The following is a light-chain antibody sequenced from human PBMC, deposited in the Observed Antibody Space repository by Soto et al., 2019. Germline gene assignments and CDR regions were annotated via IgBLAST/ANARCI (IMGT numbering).Light chain of an antibody. CDR1: SSDAGGYNL. CDR3: SSYAGYKVI. V-gene: IGLV2-8*01. Sequence: QSALTQPPSASGSLGQSVTISCTGTSSDAGGYNLVSWYQQHPGKAPKLIIYEVSKRPSGVPDRFSGSKSGNSASLTVSGLQAEDEADYYCSSYAGYKVIFGGGTKLTVL. CDR2: EVS. J-gene: IGLJ2*01.